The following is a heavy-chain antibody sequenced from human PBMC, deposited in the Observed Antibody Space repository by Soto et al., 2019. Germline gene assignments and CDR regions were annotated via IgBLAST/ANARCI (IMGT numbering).Heavy chain of an antibody. V-gene: IGHV3-9*01. D-gene: IGHD2-2*01. J-gene: IGHJ3*02. CDR3: AKDKDCSSTSCPRSAFDI. CDR2: ISWNSGSI. CDR1: GFTFDDYA. Sequence: VQLVESGGGLVQPGRSLRLSCAASGFTFDDYAMHWVRQAPGKGLEWVSGISWNSGSIGYADSVKGRFTISRDNAKNSLYLQMNSLRAEDTALYYCAKDKDCSSTSCPRSAFDIWGQGTMVTVSS.